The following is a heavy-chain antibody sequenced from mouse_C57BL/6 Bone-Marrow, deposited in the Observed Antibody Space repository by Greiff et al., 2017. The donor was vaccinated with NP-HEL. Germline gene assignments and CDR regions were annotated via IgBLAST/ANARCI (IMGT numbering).Heavy chain of an antibody. Sequence: QLQLQQPGAELVKPGASVKLSCKASGYTFTSYWMQWVKQRPGQGLEWIGEIDPSDSYTNYNQKFKGKATLTVDTSSSTAYMQLSSLTSEDSAVYYCALIYPGYFDVWGTGTTVTVSS. CDR2: IDPSDSYT. J-gene: IGHJ1*03. V-gene: IGHV1-50*01. CDR3: ALIYPGYFDV. CDR1: GYTFTSYW. D-gene: IGHD2-3*01.